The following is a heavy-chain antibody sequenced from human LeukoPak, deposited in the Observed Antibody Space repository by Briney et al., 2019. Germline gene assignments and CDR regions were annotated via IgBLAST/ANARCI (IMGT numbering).Heavy chain of an antibody. D-gene: IGHD3-3*01. J-gene: IGHJ4*02. Sequence: ETLSLTCTVSGGSISSYYWSWIRQPPGKGLEWIGCIYYSGYTNYKSSLKSRVTISVDTSKNEFSLNLTSVPAADTAIYYCARGLASGYPPIPFDYWGQGTLVTVSS. CDR1: GGSISSYY. CDR2: IYYSGYT. V-gene: IGHV4-59*12. CDR3: ARGLASGYPPIPFDY.